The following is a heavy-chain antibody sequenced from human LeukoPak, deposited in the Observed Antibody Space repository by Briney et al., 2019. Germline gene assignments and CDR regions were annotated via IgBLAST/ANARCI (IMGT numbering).Heavy chain of an antibody. V-gene: IGHV1-46*01. CDR3: AGVYGSGSYYQVYYFDY. CDR2: INPSGGST. J-gene: IGHJ4*02. D-gene: IGHD3-10*01. CDR1: GYTFTSYY. Sequence: GASVKVSCKASGYTFTSYYMHWVRQAPGQGLEWMGIINPSGGSTSYAQKFQGRVTMTRDMSTSTVYMELSSLRSEDTAVYYCAGVYGSGSYYQVYYFDYWGQGTLVTVSS.